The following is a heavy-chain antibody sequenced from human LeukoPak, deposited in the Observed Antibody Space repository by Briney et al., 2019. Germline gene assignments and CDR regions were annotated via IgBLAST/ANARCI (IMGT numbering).Heavy chain of an antibody. Sequence: XSVSIXXAAWNWIRXSPSRGLEWLGRTYYRSKWYNDYAGSVKSRITINPDTSKNQFSLQLNSVTPEDTAVYYCARGRRGYYDSSGLRYWGQGTLVTVSS. V-gene: IGHV6-1*01. J-gene: IGHJ4*02. D-gene: IGHD3-22*01. CDR3: ARGRRGYYDSSGLRY. CDR2: TYYRSKWYN. CDR1: XSVSIXXAA.